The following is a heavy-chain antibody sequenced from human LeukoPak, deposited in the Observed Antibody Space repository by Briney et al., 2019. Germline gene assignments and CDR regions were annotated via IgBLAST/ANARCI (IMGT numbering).Heavy chain of an antibody. D-gene: IGHD3-9*01. J-gene: IGHJ4*02. CDR3: AKERLRYSSPPDY. V-gene: IGHV3-30*02. CDR1: GSTFISNG. CDR2: IRYDGSNK. Sequence: GGPLKLPCAPPGSTFISNGIPWSRKPQGKGLNWWAFIRYDGSNKYYADSVKGRFTISRDNSKNTLYLQMNSLRAEDTAVYYCAKERLRYSSPPDYWGQGTLVTVSS.